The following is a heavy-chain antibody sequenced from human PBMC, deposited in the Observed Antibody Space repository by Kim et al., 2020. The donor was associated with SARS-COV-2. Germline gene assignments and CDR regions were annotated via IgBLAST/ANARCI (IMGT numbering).Heavy chain of an antibody. CDR1: GFTFSDFS. V-gene: IGHV3-7*01. CDR2: IKQDGSEK. D-gene: IGHD3-10*01. CDR3: ARVWRYYYGMDV. Sequence: GGSLRLSCAASGFTFSDFSMNWVRQAPGKGLEWVANIKQDGSEKYYVDSVKGRFTISRDNAKNSLYLQMNSLRAEDTPVYYCARVWRYYYGMDVWGQGTTVTVSS. J-gene: IGHJ6*02.